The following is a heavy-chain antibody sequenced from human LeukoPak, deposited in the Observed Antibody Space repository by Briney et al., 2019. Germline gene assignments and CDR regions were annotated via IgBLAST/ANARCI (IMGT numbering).Heavy chain of an antibody. D-gene: IGHD5-12*01. CDR3: ARASALATPPFAY. CDR2: INIDGSTS. CDR1: GFTFSSYW. Sequence: SGGSLSLSCAASGFTFSSYWMHWVRQTPGKGLVWVSRINIDGSTSDYADSVKGRFTISRDNAKNAMYLQMNSLRVDDTAVYYCARASALATPPFAYWGQGTLVTVSS. V-gene: IGHV3-74*01. J-gene: IGHJ4*02.